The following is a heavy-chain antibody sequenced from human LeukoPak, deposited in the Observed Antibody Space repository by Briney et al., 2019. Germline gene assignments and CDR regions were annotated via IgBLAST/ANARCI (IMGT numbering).Heavy chain of an antibody. V-gene: IGHV3-66*01. CDR3: ARESNYDY. CDR2: IYSGGST. Sequence: PGGSLRLSCAVPRFSVSSTYMSWVRQAPGKGLEWVSVIYSGGSTYYADSVKGRFTISRDNSKNTLYLQMNSLRAEDTAVYYCARESNYDYWGQGTLVTVSS. D-gene: IGHD2/OR15-2a*01. CDR1: RFSVSSTY. J-gene: IGHJ4*02.